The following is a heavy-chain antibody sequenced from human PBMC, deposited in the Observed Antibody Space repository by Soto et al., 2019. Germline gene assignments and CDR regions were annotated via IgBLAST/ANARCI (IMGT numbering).Heavy chain of an antibody. CDR3: AREGTFSGSYDFDY. V-gene: IGHV1-69*06. Sequence: QVQLEQSGAEVKKPGSSVKVSCKASGGTFNTYTINWVRQAPGQGLEWMGGIIPIFGTANFAQKFQGRVTITADKSTVTEYMELSSLRSEDTAVYYCAREGTFSGSYDFDYWGQGTPVTVSS. J-gene: IGHJ4*02. CDR2: IIPIFGTA. CDR1: GGTFNTYT. D-gene: IGHD6-13*01.